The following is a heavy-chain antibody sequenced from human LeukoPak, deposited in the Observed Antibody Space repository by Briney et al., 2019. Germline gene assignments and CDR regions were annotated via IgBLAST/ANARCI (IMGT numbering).Heavy chain of an antibody. D-gene: IGHD1-14*01. CDR3: ARDPVPDGAYYYYGMDV. J-gene: IGHJ6*02. V-gene: IGHV4-31*03. Sequence: PSETLSLTCTVSGGSISSGGYYWSWIRQHPGKGLEWIGYIYYSGSTYYNPSLKSRVTISVDTSKNQFSLKLSSVTAADTAVYYCARDPVPDGAYYYYGMDVWGQGTTVTVS. CDR2: IYYSGST. CDR1: GGSISSGGYY.